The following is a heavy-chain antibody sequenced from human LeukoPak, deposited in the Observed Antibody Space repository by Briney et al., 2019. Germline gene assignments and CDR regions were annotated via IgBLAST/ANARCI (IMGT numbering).Heavy chain of an antibody. CDR2: ISSSSSYI. V-gene: IGHV3-21*01. CDR1: GFTFSSYS. Sequence: PGGSLRLSCAASGFTFSSYSMNWVRQAPGKGLEWVSSISSSSSYIYYADSVKRRFTISSDNAQNSLYLQMNSLRAEDTAVYYCAREIRFWEWSFDYWGQGTLVTVSS. J-gene: IGHJ4*02. CDR3: AREIRFWEWSFDY. D-gene: IGHD3-3*01.